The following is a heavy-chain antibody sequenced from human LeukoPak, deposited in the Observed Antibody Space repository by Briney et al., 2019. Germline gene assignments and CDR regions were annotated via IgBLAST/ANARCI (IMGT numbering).Heavy chain of an antibody. CDR1: GGTFSSYA. CDR2: IIPIFGTA. V-gene: IGHV1-69*06. J-gene: IGHJ4*02. D-gene: IGHD1-26*01. Sequence: AASVKVSCKASGGTFSSYAISWVRQAPGQGLEWMGGIIPIFGTANYAQKFQGRVTITADKSTSTAYMELSSLRSEDTAVYYCATYLGWGATLFDYWGQGTLVTVSS. CDR3: ATYLGWGATLFDY.